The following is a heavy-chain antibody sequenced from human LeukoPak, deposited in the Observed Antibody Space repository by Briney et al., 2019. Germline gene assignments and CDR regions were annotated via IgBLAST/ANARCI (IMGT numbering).Heavy chain of an antibody. J-gene: IGHJ4*02. CDR1: GGSISSGDYY. Sequence: SQTLSLTCTVSGGSISSGDYYWSWIRQPPGKGLEWVGYIYYSGSTYYNPSLKSRVTISVDTSKHQFSLKLSSVTAADTAVYYCARDRYSYGHFDYWGQGTLVTVSS. V-gene: IGHV4-30-4*01. CDR2: IYYSGST. D-gene: IGHD5-18*01. CDR3: ARDRYSYGHFDY.